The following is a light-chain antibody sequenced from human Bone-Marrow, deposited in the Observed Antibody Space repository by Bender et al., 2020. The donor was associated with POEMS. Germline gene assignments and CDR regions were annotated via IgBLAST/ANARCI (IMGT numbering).Light chain of an antibody. CDR1: TSDVGTYNL. CDR3: SSYSSSSTLYV. Sequence: QSALTQPASVSGSPGQSITISCTGTTSDVGTYNLVSWYQQHPGKAPKLILYEVSKRPSGVPDRFSASKSGNTASLTISGLQTEDEADYYCSSYSSSSTLYVFGTGTTVTVL. V-gene: IGLV2-14*02. J-gene: IGLJ1*01. CDR2: EVS.